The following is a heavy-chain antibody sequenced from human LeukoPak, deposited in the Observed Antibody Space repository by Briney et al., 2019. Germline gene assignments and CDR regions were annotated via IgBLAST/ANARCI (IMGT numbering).Heavy chain of an antibody. V-gene: IGHV3-30*18. CDR2: ISYDGSNK. CDR1: GFTFSSYG. D-gene: IGHD4-17*01. Sequence: GGSLRLSCAASGFTFSSYGMHWVRQAPGKGLEWVAVISYDGSNKYYADSVKGRFTISRDNSKNTLYLQMNSLRAEDTAVYYCAKDRTGPNGDPVGYFDYWGQGTLVTVSS. J-gene: IGHJ4*02. CDR3: AKDRTGPNGDPVGYFDY.